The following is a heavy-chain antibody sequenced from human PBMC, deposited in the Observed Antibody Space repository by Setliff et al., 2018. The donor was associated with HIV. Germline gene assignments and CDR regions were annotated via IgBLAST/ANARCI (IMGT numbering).Heavy chain of an antibody. J-gene: IGHJ4*02. CDR3: ARGSSSYDY. D-gene: IGHD6-6*01. V-gene: IGHV3-74*01. CDR2: INHDGSST. Sequence: PGGSLRLSCAASGFTFTSYWMHWVRQAPGKGLVWVSRINHDGSSTTYADSVKGRFTISRDNAKNSLYLQMNSLRAEDTAVYYCARGSSSYDYWGQGTLVTVSS. CDR1: GFTFTSYW.